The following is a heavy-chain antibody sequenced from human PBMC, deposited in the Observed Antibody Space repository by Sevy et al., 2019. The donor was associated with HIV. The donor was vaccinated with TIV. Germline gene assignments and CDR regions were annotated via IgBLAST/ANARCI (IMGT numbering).Heavy chain of an antibody. CDR2: VNHSGST. V-gene: IGHV4-34*01. Sequence: SETLSLTCAVSGGSFSGYSWDWIRQPPGKGLEWIGEVNHSGSTNYNPSLKSGVTISVDTSKNQFSLKLNFVTAADTAVYYYARGGDGVVPSPIIGLGPWTKYWYFDLWGRGTLVTVSS. J-gene: IGHJ2*01. CDR3: ARGGDGVVPSPIIGLGPWTKYWYFDL. CDR1: GGSFSGYS. D-gene: IGHD3-3*01.